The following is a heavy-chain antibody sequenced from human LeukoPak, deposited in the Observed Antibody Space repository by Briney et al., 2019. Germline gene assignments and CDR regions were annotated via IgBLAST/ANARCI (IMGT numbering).Heavy chain of an antibody. V-gene: IGHV3-30-3*01. CDR3: ARTKDYGDVDY. J-gene: IGHJ4*02. CDR1: GFTFSSYA. Sequence: GRSLRLSCAASGFTFSSYAMHWARQAPGKGLEWVAVISYDGSNKYYADSVKGRFTISRDNSKNTLYLQMNSLRAEDTAVYYCARTKDYGDVDYWGQGTLVTVSS. D-gene: IGHD4-17*01. CDR2: ISYDGSNK.